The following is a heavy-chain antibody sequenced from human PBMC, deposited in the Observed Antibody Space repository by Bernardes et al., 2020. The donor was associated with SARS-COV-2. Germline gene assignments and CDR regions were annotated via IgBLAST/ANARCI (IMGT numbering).Heavy chain of an antibody. J-gene: IGHJ4*02. D-gene: IGHD2-2*01. V-gene: IGHV4-34*01. CDR1: GGSFSGYY. Sequence: SETLSLTCAVYGGSFSGYYWSWIRQPPGQGLEWIGEINHSGSTNYNPSLKSRVTISVDTSKNQFSLKLSSVTAADTAVYYCARAHYQLPRYWGQGTLVSVSS. CDR3: ARAHYQLPRY. CDR2: INHSGST.